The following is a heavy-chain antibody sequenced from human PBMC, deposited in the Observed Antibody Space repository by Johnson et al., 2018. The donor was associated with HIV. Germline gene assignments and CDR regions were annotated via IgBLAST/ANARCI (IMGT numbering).Heavy chain of an antibody. V-gene: IGHV3-72*01. CDR2: IRNKANSYTT. CDR1: GFTFSNHY. CDR3: ARRGEFGAYYPFDF. J-gene: IGHJ3*01. D-gene: IGHD4/OR15-4a*01. Sequence: VQLVESGGGLVQPGGSLRLSCAASGFTFSNHYMDWVRQAPGKGLEWVGRIRNKANSYTTEYAASVRGRFTISRDDSKNSLYLQMNSLKTEDTAVYYCARRGEFGAYYPFDFWGQGTMVTVSS.